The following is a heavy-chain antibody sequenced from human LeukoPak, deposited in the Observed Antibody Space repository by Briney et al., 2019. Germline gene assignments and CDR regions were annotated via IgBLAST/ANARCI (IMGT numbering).Heavy chain of an antibody. V-gene: IGHV4-61*02. CDR3: ARLDNDYPLRRDAFDI. CDR2: IYTSGST. CDR1: GGSISSGTYY. D-gene: IGHD3-16*01. Sequence: KPSETLSLTCTVSGGSISSGTYYWSWIRQPAGKGLEWIGRIYTSGSTNYNPSLKSRVTSGSTNYNPSLKSRVTISIDTSKNQFSLKLSSVTAADTAVYYCARLDNDYPLRRDAFDIWGQGTMVTVSS. J-gene: IGHJ3*02.